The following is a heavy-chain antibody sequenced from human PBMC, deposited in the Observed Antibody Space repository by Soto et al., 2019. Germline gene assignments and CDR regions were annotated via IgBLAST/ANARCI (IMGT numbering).Heavy chain of an antibody. CDR3: ARLIGNSWLDS. J-gene: IGHJ5*01. D-gene: IGHD2-8*01. V-gene: IGHV6-1*01. Sequence: QVQLQQSGPGLVKPSQTLSLTCAISGDSVSTNSATWDGIRQSPSRGLEWLGRTYYRSKWYNDYAVSVEGRITINPDTSNNQVSLQLNSVTPDDTAVYYCARLIGNSWLDSWGQGTLVTVSS. CDR2: TYYRSKWYN. CDR1: GDSVSTNSAT.